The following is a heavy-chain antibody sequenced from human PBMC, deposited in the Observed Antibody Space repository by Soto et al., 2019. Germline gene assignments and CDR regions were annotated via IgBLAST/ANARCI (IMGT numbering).Heavy chain of an antibody. Sequence: GGSLRLSCAASGFIFSSYAMSWVRQAPGKGLEWVSRISYSGDSTYYADSVKGRFTISRDNSKNTLYLQMNSLRAEDTAVYYCARAAAVVSFDYWGQGTLVTVSS. V-gene: IGHV3-23*01. CDR3: ARAAAVVSFDY. CDR1: GFIFSSYA. D-gene: IGHD6-13*01. CDR2: ISYSGDST. J-gene: IGHJ4*02.